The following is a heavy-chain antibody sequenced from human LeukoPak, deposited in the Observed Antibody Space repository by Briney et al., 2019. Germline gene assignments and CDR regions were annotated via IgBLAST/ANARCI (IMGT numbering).Heavy chain of an antibody. V-gene: IGHV3-7*04. CDR2: IKQDGSDK. Sequence: GGSLRLPCAASGFILETYWMSWVRQAPGKGLEWVATIKQDGSDKDYVDSVKGRFTISRDNAKNSLYLQMNSLRDEDTGVYYCARGDSQSKYRQFDSWGQGSLVIVSS. J-gene: IGHJ4*02. CDR3: ARGDSQSKYRQFDS. CDR1: GFILETYW. D-gene: IGHD3-16*02.